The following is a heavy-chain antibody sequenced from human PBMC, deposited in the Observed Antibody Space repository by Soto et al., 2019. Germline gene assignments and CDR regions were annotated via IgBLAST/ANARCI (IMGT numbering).Heavy chain of an antibody. D-gene: IGHD6-19*01. V-gene: IGHV4-34*01. Sequence: PSETLSLTCAVYGGSFSGYYWSWIRQPPGKGLEWIGEINHSGSTNYNPSLKSRVTISVDTSKNQFSLKLSSATAADTAVYYCVRGPYRSGWLFDYWGQGILVTVS. J-gene: IGHJ4*02. CDR1: GGSFSGYY. CDR2: INHSGST. CDR3: VRGPYRSGWLFDY.